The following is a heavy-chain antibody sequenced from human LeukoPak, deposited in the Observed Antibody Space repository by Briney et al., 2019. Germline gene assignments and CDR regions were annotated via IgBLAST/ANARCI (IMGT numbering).Heavy chain of an antibody. CDR2: ISGSGGST. CDR1: GFTFSSYA. Sequence: GGSLGLSCAASGFTFSSYAMSWVRQAPGKGLEWVSAISGSGGSTYYADSVKGRFTISRDNSKNTLYLQMNSLRAEDTAVYYCAKEPQWLVPKSGYYFDYWGQGTLVTVSS. D-gene: IGHD6-19*01. J-gene: IGHJ4*02. CDR3: AKEPQWLVPKSGYYFDY. V-gene: IGHV3-23*01.